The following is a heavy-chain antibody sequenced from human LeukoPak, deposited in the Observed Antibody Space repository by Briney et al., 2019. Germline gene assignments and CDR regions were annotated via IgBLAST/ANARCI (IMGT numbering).Heavy chain of an antibody. CDR1: GFTFSSYA. V-gene: IGHV3-53*01. CDR2: IYSGGST. J-gene: IGHJ4*02. D-gene: IGHD3-22*01. Sequence: TGGSLRLSCAASGFTFSSYAMSWVRQAPGKGLEWVSVIYSGGSTYYADSVKGRFTISRDNSKNTLYLQMNSLRAEDTAVYYCARVTSDSSGYSRYFDYWGQGTLVTVSS. CDR3: ARVTSDSSGYSRYFDY.